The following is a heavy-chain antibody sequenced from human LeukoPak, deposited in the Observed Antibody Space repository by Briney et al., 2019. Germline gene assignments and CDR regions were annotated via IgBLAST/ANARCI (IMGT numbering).Heavy chain of an antibody. Sequence: GASVKVSCKASGYTFTSYAMNWVRQAPGQGLEWMGWINTNTGNPTYAQGFTRRFVFSLDTSVSTAYLQISSLKAEDTAVYYCARGGRSSSWSTFLNWFDPWGQGTLVTVSS. CDR2: INTNTGNP. D-gene: IGHD6-13*01. V-gene: IGHV7-4-1*02. CDR3: ARGGRSSSWSTFLNWFDP. CDR1: GYTFTSYA. J-gene: IGHJ5*02.